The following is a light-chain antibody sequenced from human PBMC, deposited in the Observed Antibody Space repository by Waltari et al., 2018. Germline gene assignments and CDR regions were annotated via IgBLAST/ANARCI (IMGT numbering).Light chain of an antibody. V-gene: IGKV3-20*01. CDR1: QSLSSTH. CDR3: QQYGTSPT. Sequence: EIVLTQSPGTLSLSLGERATLSCRASQSLSSTHLAWYQQKPGQAPRLLIYGASIRATGIPDRFSGSGSGTEFTLTISRLEPEDFAVYYCQQYGTSPTFGQGTKVEIK. CDR2: GAS. J-gene: IGKJ1*01.